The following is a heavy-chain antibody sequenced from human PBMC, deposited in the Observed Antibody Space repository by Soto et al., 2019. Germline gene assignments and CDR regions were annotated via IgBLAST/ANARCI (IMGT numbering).Heavy chain of an antibody. CDR2: IVVGSGNT. D-gene: IGHD1-26*01. CDR3: AADLWDRDAFDI. J-gene: IGHJ3*02. V-gene: IGHV1-58*01. CDR1: GFTFTSSA. Sequence: SVKVSGKASGFTFTSSAVQWVRQARGQRLEWIGWIVVGSGNTNYAQKFQERVTITRDMSTSTAYMELSSLRSEDTAVYYCAADLWDRDAFDIWGQGTMVTVSS.